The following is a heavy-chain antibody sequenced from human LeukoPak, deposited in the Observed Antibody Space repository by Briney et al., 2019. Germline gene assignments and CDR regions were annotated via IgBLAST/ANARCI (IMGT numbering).Heavy chain of an antibody. Sequence: SETLSLTCTVSGGSISSYYWSWIRQPPGKGLEWIGYIYYSGSTNYNPSLKSRVTTSVDTSKNQFSLKLSSVTAADTAVYYCAREGSGSGSYYRWFDPWGQGTLVTVSS. J-gene: IGHJ5*02. CDR2: IYYSGST. V-gene: IGHV4-59*01. CDR1: GGSISSYY. CDR3: AREGSGSGSYYRWFDP. D-gene: IGHD3-10*01.